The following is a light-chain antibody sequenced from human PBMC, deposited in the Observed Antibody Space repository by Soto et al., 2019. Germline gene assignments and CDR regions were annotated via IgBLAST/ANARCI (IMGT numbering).Light chain of an antibody. Sequence: EIVLTQSPATLSLSPGERATLSCRASQSVSSYLAWYQQKPGQAPRLLIYDASNRATGIPARFSGSGSGTDFTLTSSRLEPEYFAVYCCQYRSNWPYTFGQGTKLEIK. CDR1: QSVSSY. V-gene: IGKV3-11*01. J-gene: IGKJ2*01. CDR3: QYRSNWPYT. CDR2: DAS.